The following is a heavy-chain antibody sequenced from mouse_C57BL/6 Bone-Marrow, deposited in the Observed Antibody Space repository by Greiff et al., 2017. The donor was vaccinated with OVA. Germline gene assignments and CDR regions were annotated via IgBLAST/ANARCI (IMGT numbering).Heavy chain of an antibody. J-gene: IGHJ3*02. V-gene: IGHV1-76*01. Sequence: QVQLQQSGAELVKPGASVKLSCTASGYTFTDYYINWVKQRPGQGLEWIARIYPGSGNTYYNEKFKGKATLTAEKSSSTAYMQLSSLTSEDSAVYFCARRGIPWGQGTLVTVSA. CDR3: ARRGIP. CDR1: GYTFTDYY. CDR2: IYPGSGNT.